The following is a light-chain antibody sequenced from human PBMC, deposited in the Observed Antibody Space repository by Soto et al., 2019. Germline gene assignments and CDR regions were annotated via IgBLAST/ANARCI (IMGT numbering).Light chain of an antibody. CDR1: SSDVGGYDF. Sequence: QSALTQPASVSGSPGQSITISCTGTSSDVGGYDFVSWYQQHPGKVPKLMIYDVRNRPSGVSNRFSGSKSGNTASLTISGLQAEDEADYYCSSYTSSTTRVFGTGTQLTVL. V-gene: IGLV2-14*01. CDR3: SSYTSSTTRV. J-gene: IGLJ1*01. CDR2: DVR.